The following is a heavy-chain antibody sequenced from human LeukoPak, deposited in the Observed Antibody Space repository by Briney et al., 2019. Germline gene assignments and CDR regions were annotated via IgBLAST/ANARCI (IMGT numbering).Heavy chain of an antibody. D-gene: IGHD5-18*01. CDR1: GGSFSDYY. Sequence: SETLSLTCAVYGGSFSDYYWTWIRQPPGKGLEWIGYIYYSGSTNYNPSLKSRVTISVDTSKNQFSLKLSSVTAADTAVYYCARDSAKLWSGYSYGYGYYGMDVWGQGTTVTVSS. CDR3: ARDSAKLWSGYSYGYGYYGMDV. CDR2: IYYSGST. J-gene: IGHJ6*02. V-gene: IGHV4-59*01.